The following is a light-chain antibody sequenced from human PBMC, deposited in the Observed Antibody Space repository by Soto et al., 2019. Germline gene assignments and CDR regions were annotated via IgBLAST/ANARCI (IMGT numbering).Light chain of an antibody. CDR2: GAS. CDR3: HQYGLLPRHP. CDR1: ESVNSNY. J-gene: IGKJ2*01. V-gene: IGKV3-20*01. Sequence: EIVLTQSPVTLSLSPGESATLSCRASESVNSNYLAWYQQKPGQAPRLLIFGASSRATGIPTRFSGSGSGTDFTLTISGLEPEDFAVYYCHQYGLLPRHPFGQGTKLEIK.